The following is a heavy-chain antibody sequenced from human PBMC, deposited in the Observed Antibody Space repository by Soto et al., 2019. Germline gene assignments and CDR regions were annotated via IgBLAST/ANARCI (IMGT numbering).Heavy chain of an antibody. CDR3: ARSHGSSTSLEIYYYYYYGMDV. J-gene: IGHJ6*02. Sequence: QVQLVQSGAEVKKPGSSVKVSCKASGGTFSSYAISWVRQAPGQGLEWMGGIIPISGTANYAQKFQGRVTITADESTSTAHMELSSLRSEDTAVYYCARSHGSSTSLEIYYYYYYGMDVWGQGTTATVSS. V-gene: IGHV1-69*01. CDR2: IIPISGTA. D-gene: IGHD2-2*01. CDR1: GGTFSSYA.